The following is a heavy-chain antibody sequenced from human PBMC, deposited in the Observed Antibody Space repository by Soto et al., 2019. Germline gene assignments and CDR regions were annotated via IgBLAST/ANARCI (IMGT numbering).Heavy chain of an antibody. J-gene: IGHJ4*02. V-gene: IGHV3-30*04. Sequence: GGSLRLSCAASGFTFSNYTMHWVRQAPGRGLEWVALISYDEIDKYFADAVKGRFTISRDNSKNTLYLQMDSLRAEDTAVYYCAGRSGSSDYWGRGTLVTVS. CDR3: AGRSGSSDY. CDR1: GFTFSNYT. CDR2: ISYDEIDK. D-gene: IGHD3-10*01.